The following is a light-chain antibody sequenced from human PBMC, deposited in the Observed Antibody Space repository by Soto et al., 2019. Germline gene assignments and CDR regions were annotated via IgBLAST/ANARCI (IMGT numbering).Light chain of an antibody. J-gene: IGKJ1*01. CDR1: QRIVTY. CDR2: DTS. Sequence: EIVLTQSPATLSLSPGDRATLSCRASQRIVTYLAWYQQKAGQAPSLLIYDTSNRATAIPTRFSGSGSGTDFTLTISSLEPEDFAVYFCQHRSNSPPTWTFGQGTKVEIK. V-gene: IGKV3-11*01. CDR3: QHRSNSPPTWT.